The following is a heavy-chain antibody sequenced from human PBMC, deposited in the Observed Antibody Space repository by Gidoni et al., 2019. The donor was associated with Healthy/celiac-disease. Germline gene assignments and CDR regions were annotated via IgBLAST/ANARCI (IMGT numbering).Heavy chain of an antibody. V-gene: IGHV1-2*02. CDR3: ARVGYSGYGPSQPFDY. CDR1: GYTFTAYY. J-gene: IGHJ4*02. Sequence: QVQLVQSGAEVKKPGASVKVSCQASGYTFTAYYMHWVRQAPGHGLEWMGWSNPNSGGTNYAQKFQGRVTMTRVTSISTAYMELSRLRSDDTAVYYCARVGYSGYGPSQPFDYWGQGTLVTVSS. CDR2: SNPNSGGT. D-gene: IGHD5-12*01.